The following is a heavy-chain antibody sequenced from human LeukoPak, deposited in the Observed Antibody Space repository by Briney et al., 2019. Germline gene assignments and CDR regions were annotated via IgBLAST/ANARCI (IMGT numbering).Heavy chain of an antibody. CDR1: GYSISSGYY. CDR3: ARLGLTPFDY. J-gene: IGHJ4*02. V-gene: IGHV4-38-2*01. CDR2: IYHSGST. D-gene: IGHD7-27*01. Sequence: SETLSLTCAVSGYSISSGYYWGWIRQPPGKGLEWIGSIYHSGSTYYNPSLKSRVTISVDTSKSQFSLKLSSVTAADTAVYYCARLGLTPFDYWGQGTLVTVSS.